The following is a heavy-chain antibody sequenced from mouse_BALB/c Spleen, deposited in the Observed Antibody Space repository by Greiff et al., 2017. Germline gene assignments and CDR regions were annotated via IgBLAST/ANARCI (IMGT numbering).Heavy chain of an antibody. CDR1: GYSITSDYA. Sequence: EVKLMESGPGLVKPSQSLSLTCTVTGYSITSDYAWNWIRQFPGNKLEWMGYISYSGSTSYNPSLKSRISITRDTSKNQFFLQLNSVTTEDTATYYCARGDYYGSSPYYFDYWGQGTTLTVSS. CDR3: ARGDYYGSSPYYFDY. V-gene: IGHV3-2*02. D-gene: IGHD1-1*01. CDR2: ISYSGST. J-gene: IGHJ2*01.